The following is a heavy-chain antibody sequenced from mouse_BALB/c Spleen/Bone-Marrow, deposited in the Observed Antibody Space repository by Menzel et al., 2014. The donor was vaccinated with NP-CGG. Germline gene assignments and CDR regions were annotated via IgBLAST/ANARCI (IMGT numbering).Heavy chain of an antibody. D-gene: IGHD1-1*01. J-gene: IGHJ4*01. CDR2: IWGDGST. V-gene: IGHV2-6-7*01. CDR1: GFSLTGYG. Sequence: VQLVESGPGLVAPSQSLAITCTVSGFSLTGYGLKWVRQPPGKGLEWLGEIWGDGSTDYNSALKSRLSISKDNSKSQVFLKMNSLQTDDTARYYCARDYGTGAMDYWGQGTSVTVSS. CDR3: ARDYGTGAMDY.